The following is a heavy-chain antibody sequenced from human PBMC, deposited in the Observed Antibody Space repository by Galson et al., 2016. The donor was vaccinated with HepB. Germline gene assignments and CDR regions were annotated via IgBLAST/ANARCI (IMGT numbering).Heavy chain of an antibody. Sequence: SETLSLTCTVSGASIHSSYWTWIRQPPGKGLEWIGYIYYSGNTNYNPSLKSRVTISLDTSKNQFSLQLSSVTAADTAVYYCARLHINGYLEGAWGQGNLVTVSS. V-gene: IGHV4-59*12. CDR1: GASIHSSY. J-gene: IGHJ4*02. D-gene: IGHD3-22*01. CDR3: ARLHINGYLEGA. CDR2: IYYSGNT.